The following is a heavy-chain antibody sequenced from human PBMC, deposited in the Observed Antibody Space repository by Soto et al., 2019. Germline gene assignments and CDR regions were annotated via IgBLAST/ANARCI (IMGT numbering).Heavy chain of an antibody. CDR2: IHYSGTT. D-gene: IGHD6-13*01. J-gene: IGHJ4*02. V-gene: IGHV4-59*01. CDR3: AAGEASSRNLAPYYLDF. CDR1: GGSMRNYF. Sequence: SETLSLTCSVSGGSMRNYFWTWIRQPPGKGLEWIGYIHYSGTTSFFPSYNPSLRSRVTISEDTSKNQFSLKLLSVTTADTAVYFCAAGEASSRNLAPYYLDFWGQGTLVTVS.